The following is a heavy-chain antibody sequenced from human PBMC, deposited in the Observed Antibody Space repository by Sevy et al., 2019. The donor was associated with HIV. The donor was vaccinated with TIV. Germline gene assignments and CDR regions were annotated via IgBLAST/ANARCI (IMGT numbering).Heavy chain of an antibody. CDR3: ASGYYYDSSGPPAAAFDI. CDR1: GFTVSSNY. J-gene: IGHJ3*02. V-gene: IGHV3-53*01. D-gene: IGHD3-22*01. CDR2: IYSGGST. Sequence: GGSLRLSCAASGFTVSSNYMSWVRQAPGKGLEWVSVIYSGGSTYYADSVKGRFTISRDNSKNTLYLQVNSLRAEDTAGYYGASGYYYDSSGPPAAAFDIWGQGTMVTVSS.